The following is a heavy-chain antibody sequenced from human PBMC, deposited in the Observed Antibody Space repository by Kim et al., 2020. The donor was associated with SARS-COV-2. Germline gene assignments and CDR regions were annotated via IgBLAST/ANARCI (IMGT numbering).Heavy chain of an antibody. V-gene: IGHV3-11*06. CDR3: ARDGIAVAGTEGY. J-gene: IGHJ4*02. Sequence: YADSVKGRFTISRDNAKNSLYLQMNSLRAEDTAVYYCARDGIAVAGTEGYWGQGTLVTVSS. D-gene: IGHD6-19*01.